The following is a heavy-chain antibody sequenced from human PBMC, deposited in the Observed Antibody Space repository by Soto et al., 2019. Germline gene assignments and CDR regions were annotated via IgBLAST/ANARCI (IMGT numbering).Heavy chain of an antibody. CDR1: GFTFSSYS. CDR2: ISSSSSYI. J-gene: IGHJ6*02. D-gene: IGHD6-13*01. CDR3: AREQPAHYGMDV. V-gene: IGHV3-21*01. Sequence: EVQLVESGGGLVKPGGSLRLSCAASGFTFSSYSMNWVRQAPGKGLEWVSSISSSSSYIYYADSVKGRFTISRDNDKNSLYLQMNSLRAEDTAVYYCAREQPAHYGMDVWGQGTTVTVSS.